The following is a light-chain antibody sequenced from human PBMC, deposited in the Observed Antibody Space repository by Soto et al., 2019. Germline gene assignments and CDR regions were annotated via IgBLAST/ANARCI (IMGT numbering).Light chain of an antibody. Sequence: DIQMTQSPTSLSASVGDRVTITCRASQDIRNFVAWYQQKPGKAPKLLIYAASTFHSGVPSRFSGSGSGTDFTLTIISLQPEDVATCCQQYSSVPVFGPGTKVEIK. J-gene: IGKJ3*01. V-gene: IGKV1-27*01. CDR1: QDIRNF. CDR2: AAS. CDR3: QQYSSVPV.